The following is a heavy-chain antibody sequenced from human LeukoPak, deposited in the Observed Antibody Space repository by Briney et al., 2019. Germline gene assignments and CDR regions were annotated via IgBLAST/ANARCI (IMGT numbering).Heavy chain of an antibody. CDR1: GFTFSSYW. Sequence: GGSLRLPCAASGFTFSSYWMHSVRQAPGKGLVWVSRINSDGSSTSYADSVKGRFTISRDNAKNTLYLQMNSLRAEDTAVYYCAREGGATSFDYWGQGTLVTVSS. J-gene: IGHJ4*02. D-gene: IGHD1-26*01. CDR3: AREGGATSFDY. CDR2: INSDGSST. V-gene: IGHV3-74*01.